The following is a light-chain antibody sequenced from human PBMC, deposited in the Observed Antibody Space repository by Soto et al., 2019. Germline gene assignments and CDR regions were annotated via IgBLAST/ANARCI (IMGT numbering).Light chain of an antibody. Sequence: QSALTQPRSVSGSPGQSVTISCTGTSSDVGGHNFVSWYQQHPGKAPKVMIYDVSNRPSGVPDRSSGSKSGNTASLTISGLQAEDEADYYCCSYAGSYSVVFGGGTKLTVL. J-gene: IGLJ2*01. CDR2: DVS. CDR3: CSYAGSYSVV. V-gene: IGLV2-11*01. CDR1: SSDVGGHNF.